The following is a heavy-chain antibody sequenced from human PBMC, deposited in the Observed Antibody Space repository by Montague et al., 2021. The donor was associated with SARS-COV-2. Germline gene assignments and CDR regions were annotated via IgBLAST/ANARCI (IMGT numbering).Heavy chain of an antibody. D-gene: IGHD3-3*01. CDR2: ISSSSSYI. V-gene: IGHV3-21*01. CDR1: GFTFSSYS. Sequence: SLRLSCAASGFTFSSYSMNWVRQAPGKGLEWVPSISSSSSYIYYADSVKGRFTISRDNAKNSLYLQMNSLRAEDTAVYYCARVREISYDFWSGPRVYMDVWGKGTTVTVSS. J-gene: IGHJ6*03. CDR3: ARVREISYDFWSGPRVYMDV.